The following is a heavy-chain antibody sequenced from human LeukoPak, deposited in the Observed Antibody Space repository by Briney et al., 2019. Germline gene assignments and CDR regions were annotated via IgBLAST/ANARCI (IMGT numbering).Heavy chain of an antibody. J-gene: IGHJ5*02. D-gene: IGHD1-14*01. CDR3: ARAGTHIRSGWFDP. CDR1: GGTFSSYA. V-gene: IGHV1-69*13. Sequence: ASVKVSCKASGGTFSSYAISWVRQAPGQGLEWMGGIIPIFGTANYAQKFQGGVTITADESTSTAYMELSSLRSEDTAVYYCARAGTHIRSGWFDPWGQGTLVTVSS. CDR2: IIPIFGTA.